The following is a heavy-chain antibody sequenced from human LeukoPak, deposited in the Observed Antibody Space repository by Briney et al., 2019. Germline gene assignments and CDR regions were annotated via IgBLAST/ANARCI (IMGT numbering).Heavy chain of an antibody. V-gene: IGHV3-30*02. CDR1: GFTFSIYR. CDR3: AKDWGNIVVVPAALEYFQH. Sequence: GGSLRLSCAASGFTFSIYRMHWVRQAPGNGLEWVAFIRYDGSNKYYADSVKGRFTISRDNSKNTLYLQMNSLRAEDTDVYYCAKDWGNIVVVPAALEYFQHWGQGTLVTVSS. D-gene: IGHD2-2*01. J-gene: IGHJ1*01. CDR2: IRYDGSNK.